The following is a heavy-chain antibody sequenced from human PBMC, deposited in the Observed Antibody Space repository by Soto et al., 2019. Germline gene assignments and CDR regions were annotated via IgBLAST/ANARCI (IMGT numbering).Heavy chain of an antibody. CDR2: ISYSGNT. Sequence: SETLSLTCTVSGGSISNFYWSWIRQPPGKGLEWIGYISYSGNTNYNPSLKSRVSISVDTSKNQLSPNLTSVTAADTAVYYCARAPMVLSRSYFDSWGQGTQVTVSS. CDR1: GGSISNFY. V-gene: IGHV4-59*01. D-gene: IGHD2-8*01. CDR3: ARAPMVLSRSYFDS. J-gene: IGHJ4*02.